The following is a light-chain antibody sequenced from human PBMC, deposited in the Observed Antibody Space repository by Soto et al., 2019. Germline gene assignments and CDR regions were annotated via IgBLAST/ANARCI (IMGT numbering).Light chain of an antibody. Sequence: QSALTQPPSASGSPGQSVTISCTGTSSDVGGYNSVSWYQQHPGKVPRLMIYEVSKRPSGVPDRFSGSKSVNTASLTVSGLQAEDEPDYYSSSYAGSNNLVFGGGTKLTVL. CDR3: SSYAGSNNLV. CDR2: EVS. CDR1: SSDVGGYNS. V-gene: IGLV2-8*01. J-gene: IGLJ2*01.